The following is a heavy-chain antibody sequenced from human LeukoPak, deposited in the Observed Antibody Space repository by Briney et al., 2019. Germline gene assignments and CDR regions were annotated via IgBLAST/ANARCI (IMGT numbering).Heavy chain of an antibody. V-gene: IGHV1-69*13. CDR3: ARGARVVAVAALYNWFDP. J-gene: IGHJ5*02. D-gene: IGHD2-15*01. Sequence: SVKVSCKASGYTFTSYYMHWVRQAPGQGLEWMGGIIPIFGTANYAQKFQGRVTITADESTSTAYMELSSLRSEDTAVYYCARGARVVAVAALYNWFDPWGQGTLVTVSS. CDR1: GYTFTSYY. CDR2: IIPIFGTA.